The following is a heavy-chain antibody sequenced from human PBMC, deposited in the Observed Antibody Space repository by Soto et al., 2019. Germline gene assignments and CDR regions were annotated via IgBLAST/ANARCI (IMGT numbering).Heavy chain of an antibody. Sequence: GGSLRLSCAASGFTFSSYGMHWVRQAPGKGLEWVAVISYDGSNKYYADSVKGRFTISRDNSKNTLYLQMNSLRAEDTAVYYCARGRYYDSSGWEAFDIWGQGTMVTVSS. CDR3: ARGRYYDSSGWEAFDI. D-gene: IGHD3-22*01. V-gene: IGHV3-30*03. CDR2: ISYDGSNK. J-gene: IGHJ3*02. CDR1: GFTFSSYG.